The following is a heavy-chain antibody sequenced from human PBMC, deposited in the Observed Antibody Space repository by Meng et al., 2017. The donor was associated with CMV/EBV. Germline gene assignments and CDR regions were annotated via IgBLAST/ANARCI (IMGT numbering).Heavy chain of an antibody. V-gene: IGHV4-34*01. CDR3: ARGGIAAAGLH. CDR1: GGSFSGYY. Sequence: QGQLHEWGAGLLKPSETLSLTCAVYGGSFSGYYWSWIRQPPGKGLEWIGEINHSGSTNYNPSLKSRVTISVDTSKNQFSLKLSSVTAADTAVYYCARGGIAAAGLHWGQGTLVTVSS. CDR2: INHSGST. J-gene: IGHJ4*02. D-gene: IGHD6-13*01.